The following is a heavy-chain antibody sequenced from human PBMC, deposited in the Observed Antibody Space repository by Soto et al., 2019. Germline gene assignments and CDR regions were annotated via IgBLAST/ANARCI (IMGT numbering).Heavy chain of an antibody. V-gene: IGHV5-51*01. J-gene: IGHJ6*02. Sequence: PXESLKISWKGSGYSFTSYWLVWVRQMPGKGLEWMGIIYPGDSDTRYSPSFQGQVTISADKSISTAYLQWSSLKASDTAMYYCARLKLSTNYYYYGMGFWGQGTTVTVSS. CDR2: IYPGDSDT. CDR1: GYSFTSYW. D-gene: IGHD5-18*01. CDR3: ARLKLSTNYYYYGMGF.